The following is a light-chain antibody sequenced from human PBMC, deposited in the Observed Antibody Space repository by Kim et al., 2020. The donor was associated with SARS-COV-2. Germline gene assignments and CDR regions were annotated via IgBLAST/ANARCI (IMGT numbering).Light chain of an antibody. J-gene: IGLJ2*01. CDR2: DVS. Sequence: QSALTQPASVSGSPGQSITISCTGTSSDVGGYNFVSWYQQRPGKAPLLMIYDVSKRPSGVSNRFSASKSGSTASLTISGLQAEDEAEYYCSSYTSSSTWVFGGGTKLTVL. CDR3: SSYTSSSTWV. CDR1: SSDVGGYNF. V-gene: IGLV2-14*03.